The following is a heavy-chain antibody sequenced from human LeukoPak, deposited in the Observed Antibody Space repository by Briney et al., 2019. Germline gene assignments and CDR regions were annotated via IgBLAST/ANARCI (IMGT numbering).Heavy chain of an antibody. CDR3: ARDQIAVAQPFDY. J-gene: IGHJ4*02. CDR2: ISYDGSNK. D-gene: IGHD6-19*01. V-gene: IGHV3-30-3*01. CDR1: GFTFSSYA. Sequence: PGRSLRLSCAASGFTFSSYAMHWVRQAPGKGLEWVAVISYDGSNKYYADSVKGRFTISRDNSKNTLYLQMNSLRAEDTAVYYCARDQIAVAQPFDYWGQGTLVTVSS.